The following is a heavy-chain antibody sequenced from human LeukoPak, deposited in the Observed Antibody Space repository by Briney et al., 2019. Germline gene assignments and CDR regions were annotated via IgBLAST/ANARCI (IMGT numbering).Heavy chain of an antibody. D-gene: IGHD5-18*01. CDR3: ARGGGPTRGAMVILTLGYYYYYYMDV. Sequence: PSETLSLTCAVYGGSFSGYYWSWIRQPPGKGLEWIGEINHSGSTNYNPSLKSRVTISVDTSKNQFSLQLNSVTPEDTAVYYCARGGGPTRGAMVILTLGYYYYYYMDVWGKGTTVTVSS. CDR2: INHSGST. V-gene: IGHV4-34*01. CDR1: GGSFSGYY. J-gene: IGHJ6*03.